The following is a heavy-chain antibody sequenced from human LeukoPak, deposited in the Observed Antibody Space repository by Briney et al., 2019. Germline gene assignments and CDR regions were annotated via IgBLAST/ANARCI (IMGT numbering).Heavy chain of an antibody. CDR2: IYPGDSDT. CDR1: RYSFTSYW. V-gene: IGHV5-51*01. CDR3: ARQSFGGATGPIDY. J-gene: IGHJ4*02. Sequence: GESLKISCKGSRYSFTSYWIAWVRQMPGKGVEWMGIIYPGDSDTRYSPSFQGQVTISTDKSISTAYLQWSSLKASDTAMYYCARQSFGGATGPIDYWGQGTLVTVSS. D-gene: IGHD1-26*01.